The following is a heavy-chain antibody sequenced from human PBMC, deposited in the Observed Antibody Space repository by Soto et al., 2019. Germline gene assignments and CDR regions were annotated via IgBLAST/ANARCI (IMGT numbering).Heavy chain of an antibody. Sequence: TLSLTCPVSGGXIRSGGYYWSWIRQHPGKGLEWIGYIYYSGSTYYNPSLKSRVTISVDTSKNQFSLKLSSVTAADTAVYYCARDSSEPNYDFWSGYYHDAFDIWGQGTMVTVSS. D-gene: IGHD3-3*01. CDR2: IYYSGST. J-gene: IGHJ3*02. CDR1: GGXIRSGGYY. V-gene: IGHV4-31*03. CDR3: ARDSSEPNYDFWSGYYHDAFDI.